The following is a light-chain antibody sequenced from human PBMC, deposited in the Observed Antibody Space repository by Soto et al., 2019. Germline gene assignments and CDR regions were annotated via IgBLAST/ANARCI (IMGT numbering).Light chain of an antibody. J-gene: IGLJ1*01. V-gene: IGLV2-14*01. CDR1: TSDVGGYNY. Sequence: QSALTQPASVSGSPGQSITISCTGTTSDVGGYNYVSWYQQHPGKAPKLMIYDVNNRPSGVSNRFSGSKSGNTASPTISGLQAEDEADYYCSSYTSSASYVFGIGTKLTVL. CDR2: DVN. CDR3: SSYTSSASYV.